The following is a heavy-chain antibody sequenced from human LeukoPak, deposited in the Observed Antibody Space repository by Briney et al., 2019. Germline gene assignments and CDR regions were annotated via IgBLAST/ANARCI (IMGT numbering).Heavy chain of an antibody. CDR1: GGSFSGYY. Sequence: PSETLSLTCAVYGGSFSGYYWSWIRQPPGKGLEWIGEINHSGSTNYNPSLKSRVTISVDTSKNQFSLKLSSVTAADTAVYYCASADSSSWFKDYWGQGTLVTVSS. CDR3: ASADSSSWFKDY. CDR2: INHSGST. V-gene: IGHV4-34*01. D-gene: IGHD6-13*01. J-gene: IGHJ4*02.